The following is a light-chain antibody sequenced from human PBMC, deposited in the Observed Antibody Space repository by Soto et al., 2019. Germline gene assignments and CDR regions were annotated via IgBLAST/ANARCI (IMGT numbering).Light chain of an antibody. CDR2: AAS. CDR3: QQSSNSPMYT. V-gene: IGKV1-39*01. CDR1: QSIAYY. Sequence: DIQMTQSPSSLSASVGDRVNITCRASQSIAYYLNWFQQKPGKAPKLLIYAASSLQSGVPSRFSGSGSGTDFTLTISSLLPEDFATYYCQQSSNSPMYTFGQGTKL. J-gene: IGKJ2*01.